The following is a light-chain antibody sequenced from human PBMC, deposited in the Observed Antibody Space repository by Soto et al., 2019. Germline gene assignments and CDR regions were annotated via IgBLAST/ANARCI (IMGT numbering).Light chain of an antibody. CDR1: SGPGSYG. CDR2: LNSDGSH. V-gene: IGLV4-69*01. Sequence: QSVLTQSPSASASLGASVKLTCTLSSGPGSYGIAWHQPQPDKGPRFLMRLNSDGSHFKGDGIPDRFSGSSAGAEHDLTSSSLQSEDEADYYCQTWGAGIHVFGGGTKLTVL. J-gene: IGLJ3*02. CDR3: QTWGAGIHV.